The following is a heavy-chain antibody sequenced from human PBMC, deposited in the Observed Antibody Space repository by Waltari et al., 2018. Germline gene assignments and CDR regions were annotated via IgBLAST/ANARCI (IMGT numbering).Heavy chain of an antibody. CDR3: ARAIYDYVWGSYRQAAFDI. V-gene: IGHV4-59*01. J-gene: IGHJ3*02. CDR1: GGSISSYY. Sequence: QVQLQESGPGLVKPSETLSLTCTVSGGSISSYYWSWIRQPPGKGLEWIGYIYHSGSTNYNPSLKSRVTISVDTSKNQFSLKLSSVTAADTAVYYCARAIYDYVWGSYRQAAFDIWGQGTMVTVSS. D-gene: IGHD3-16*02. CDR2: IYHSGST.